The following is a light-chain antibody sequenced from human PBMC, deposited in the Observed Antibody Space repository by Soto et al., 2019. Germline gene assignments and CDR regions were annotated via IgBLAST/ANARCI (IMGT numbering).Light chain of an antibody. CDR1: QSLSTY. CDR3: QSYNDWPFT. CDR2: GAS. J-gene: IGKJ2*01. V-gene: IGKV3-15*01. Sequence: EIVMTQSPATLSVSPRERVTLSCRASQSLSTYLAWYQQKPGQAPRLLIYGASTKATGIPARFSGSGSATDFTLTISSLQSEDFAVYYCQSYNDWPFTFGQGTKLEI.